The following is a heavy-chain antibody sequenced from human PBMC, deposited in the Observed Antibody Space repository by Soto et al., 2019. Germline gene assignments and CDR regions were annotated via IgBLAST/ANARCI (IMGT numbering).Heavy chain of an antibody. V-gene: IGHV2-26*01. CDR2: IFSNDEK. CDR3: ARIHTYYDFWGGYNSYYYGMDV. Sequence: SGPTLVNPTETLTLTCTVSGFSLRNDRMGVSWIRQPPGKALEWLAHIFSNDEKSYSTSLKSRLIISKDTSKSQVVLTMTNMDPVDTATYYFARIHTYYDFWGGYNSYYYGMDVWGRGTTVTVSS. J-gene: IGHJ6*02. CDR1: GFSLRNDRMG. D-gene: IGHD3-3*01.